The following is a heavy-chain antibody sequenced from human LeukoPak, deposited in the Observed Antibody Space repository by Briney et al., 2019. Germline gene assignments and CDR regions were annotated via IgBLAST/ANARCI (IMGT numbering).Heavy chain of an antibody. D-gene: IGHD2-21*02. CDR3: TTDARIVVVTAIPKPDY. Sequence: DSVKGRFTISRDNSKNTLYLQMNSLKTEDTAVYYCTTDARIVVVTAIPKPDYWGQGTLVTVSS. V-gene: IGHV3-30*07. J-gene: IGHJ4*02.